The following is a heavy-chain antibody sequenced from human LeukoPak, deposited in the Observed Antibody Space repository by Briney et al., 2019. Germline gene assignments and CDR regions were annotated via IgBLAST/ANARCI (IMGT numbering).Heavy chain of an antibody. CDR1: GYTFTSYG. Sequence: GASVKVSCKASGYTFTSYGISWVRQAPGQGLEWMGWISAYNGNTNYAQKFQGRVTMTEDTSTDTAYMELSSLRSEDTAVYYCARDLGRSGSYFSIVGATYYYYYMDVWGKGTTVTVSS. CDR3: ARDLGRSGSYFSIVGATYYYYYMDV. CDR2: ISAYNGNT. V-gene: IGHV1-18*01. D-gene: IGHD1-26*01. J-gene: IGHJ6*03.